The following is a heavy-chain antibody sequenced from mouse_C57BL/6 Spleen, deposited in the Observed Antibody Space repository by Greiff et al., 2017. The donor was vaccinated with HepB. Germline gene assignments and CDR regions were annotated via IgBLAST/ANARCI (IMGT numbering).Heavy chain of an antibody. CDR2: IYPGSGNT. J-gene: IGHJ2*01. V-gene: IGHV1-76*01. Sequence: VQLQQSGAELVRPGASVKLSCKASGYNFTDYYINWVKQRPGQGLEWIARIYPGSGNTYYNEKFKGKATLTAEKSSSTAYMQLSSLTSEDSAVYFCAREFYYGSSYDYFDYWGQGTTLTVSS. CDR1: GYNFTDYY. CDR3: AREFYYGSSYDYFDY. D-gene: IGHD1-1*01.